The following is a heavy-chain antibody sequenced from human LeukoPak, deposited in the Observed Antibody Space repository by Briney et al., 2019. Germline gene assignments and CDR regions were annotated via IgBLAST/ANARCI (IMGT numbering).Heavy chain of an antibody. D-gene: IGHD3-10*01. Sequence: GGSLRLSCAASGFTFSSYGMSWVRQAPGKGLEWVSAISGSGGSTYYADSVKGRFTISRDNSKNTLYLQMNSLRAEDTAVYYCAKDGVLWFGELTNPDYWGQGTLVTVSS. CDR2: ISGSGGST. J-gene: IGHJ4*02. V-gene: IGHV3-23*01. CDR3: AKDGVLWFGELTNPDY. CDR1: GFTFSSYG.